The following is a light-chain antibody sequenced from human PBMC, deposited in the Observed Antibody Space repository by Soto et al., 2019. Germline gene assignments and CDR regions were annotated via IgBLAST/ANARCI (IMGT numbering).Light chain of an antibody. J-gene: IGKJ1*01. Sequence: EIVMTQSPATLSVSPGERATLSCRASQSVSRNLAWYQQKPGQAPRLLIYGASTRATGIPARFSGSGSETEFTLTISSLQSEDFAVYYCQQYSNWPRTFGQGTKVDIK. CDR1: QSVSRN. CDR3: QQYSNWPRT. CDR2: GAS. V-gene: IGKV3-15*01.